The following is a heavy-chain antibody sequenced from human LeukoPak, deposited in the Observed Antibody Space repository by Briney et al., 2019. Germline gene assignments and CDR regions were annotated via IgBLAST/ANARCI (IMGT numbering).Heavy chain of an antibody. J-gene: IGHJ6*03. CDR1: GFTFSSHA. Sequence: GRSPRLSCAASGFTFSSHAMSWVRQAPGEGLEWVSAVSGSGDNTYYADSVKGRFTISRDNSKNTLYLHMSSLRAEDTAVYYCACTAYYYYYLDVWGKGTTVTVSS. V-gene: IGHV3-23*01. D-gene: IGHD5-18*01. CDR2: VSGSGDNT. CDR3: ACTAYYYYYLDV.